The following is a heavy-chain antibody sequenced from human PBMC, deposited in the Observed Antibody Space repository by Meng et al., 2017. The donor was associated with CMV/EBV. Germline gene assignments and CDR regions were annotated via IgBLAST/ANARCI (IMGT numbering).Heavy chain of an antibody. Sequence: VQVVESGGVSVKPGGSLRLPCAASGFSFSPTWMSWIRQAPGKGLEWVGRIKSKYAGGTSEYAAPVTGRFSISRDDSINTLYLQMNSLKTEDTAVYYCTATHHSDSSGKYWGQGTLVTVSS. V-gene: IGHV3-15*01. J-gene: IGHJ4*02. CDR3: TATHHSDSSGKY. CDR1: GFSFSPTW. CDR2: IKSKYAGGTS. D-gene: IGHD3-22*01.